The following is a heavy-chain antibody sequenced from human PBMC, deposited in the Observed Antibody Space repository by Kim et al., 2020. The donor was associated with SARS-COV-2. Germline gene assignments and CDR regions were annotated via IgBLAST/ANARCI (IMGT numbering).Heavy chain of an antibody. D-gene: IGHD3-22*01. CDR3: ARGRGDSSGYSPLSN. Sequence: SETLSLTCTVSGGSISSYSYSWIRQPPGKGLEWIAYISYSGSTNYNPSLKSRVTISVDTSKNQFSLKLSSVTAADTAVYYCARGRGDSSGYSPLSNWGQG. J-gene: IGHJ1*01. CDR1: GGSISSYS. V-gene: IGHV4-59*01. CDR2: ISYSGST.